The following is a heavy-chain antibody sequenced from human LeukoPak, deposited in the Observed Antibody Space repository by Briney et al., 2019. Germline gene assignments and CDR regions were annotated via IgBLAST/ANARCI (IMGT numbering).Heavy chain of an antibody. V-gene: IGHV3-30*02. D-gene: IGHD4-11*01. Sequence: PGGSLRLSCAASGFTFSSYGMHWVRQAPGKGLEWVAFIRYDGSNKYYADSVKGRFTISRDNSKNTLYLQMNSLRAEDTAVYYCAKDPLYLYSNYDYNWFDPWGQGTLVTVSS. J-gene: IGHJ5*02. CDR3: AKDPLYLYSNYDYNWFDP. CDR1: GFTFSSYG. CDR2: IRYDGSNK.